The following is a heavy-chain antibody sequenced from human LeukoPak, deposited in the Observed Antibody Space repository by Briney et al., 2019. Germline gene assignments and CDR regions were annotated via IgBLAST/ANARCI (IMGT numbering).Heavy chain of an antibody. D-gene: IGHD4/OR15-4a*01. CDR1: GYTFTSYD. Sequence: GASVKVSCKASGYTFTSYDINWVRQATGQGLEWMGWMKPHSGNTGYAQKFQGRVTMTRNTSKSTAYMELSSLRSEDTAVYYCARRAGAYSHPYDYWGQGTLVTVSS. CDR3: ARRAGAYSHPYDY. CDR2: MKPHSGNT. J-gene: IGHJ4*02. V-gene: IGHV1-8*01.